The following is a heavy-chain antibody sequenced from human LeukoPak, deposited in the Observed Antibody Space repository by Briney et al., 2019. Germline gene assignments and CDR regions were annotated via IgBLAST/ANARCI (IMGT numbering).Heavy chain of an antibody. Sequence: PGGSLRLSCAASGFTFSSYWMHWVRQAPGKGLEWVSAISGSGGSTYYADSVKGRFTISRDNSKNTLYLQMNSLRAEDTAVYYCAVRSGAFDIWGQGTMVTVSS. J-gene: IGHJ3*02. D-gene: IGHD3-10*01. CDR3: AVRSGAFDI. V-gene: IGHV3-23*01. CDR2: ISGSGGST. CDR1: GFTFSSYW.